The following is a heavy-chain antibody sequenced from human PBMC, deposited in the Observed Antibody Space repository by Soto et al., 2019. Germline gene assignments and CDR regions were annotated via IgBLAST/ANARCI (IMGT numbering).Heavy chain of an antibody. CDR2: VYHTGRT. Sequence: ETLSLTCPVSGGSFKSGSYSWSWIRQPPGKGLEWIGYVYHTGRTSYNPSLKSRVSISMDTSKNQFSLNLDSVTAADTAVYFCARDFAYFDSWGQGTLVTVYS. D-gene: IGHD3-3*01. J-gene: IGHJ4*02. CDR1: GGSFKSGSYS. CDR3: ARDFAYFDS. V-gene: IGHV4-61*01.